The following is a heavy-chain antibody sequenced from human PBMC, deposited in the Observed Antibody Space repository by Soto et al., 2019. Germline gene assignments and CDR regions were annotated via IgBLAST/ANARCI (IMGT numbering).Heavy chain of an antibody. CDR3: AGVPAGVGADSRGFIDY. CDR2: MNPNSGNT. CDR1: GYTFTSYD. D-gene: IGHD1-26*01. Sequence: QVQLVQSGAEVKKPGASVKVSCKASGYTFTSYDINWVRQATGQGLEWMGWMNPNSGNTGYAQKFQGSVTMTRNTSISTAYMELTSIQSDDKAADYCAGVPAGVGADSRGFIDYWGQEPLVTVCS. V-gene: IGHV1-8*01. J-gene: IGHJ4*02.